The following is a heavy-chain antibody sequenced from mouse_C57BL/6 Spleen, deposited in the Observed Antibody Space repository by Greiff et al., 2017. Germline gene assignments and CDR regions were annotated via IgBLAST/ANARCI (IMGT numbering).Heavy chain of an antibody. Sequence: QVHVKQSGAELVRPGASVTLSCKASGYTFTDYEMHWVKQTPVHGLEWIGAIDPETGGTAYNQKFKGKAILTADKSSSTAYMELRSLTSEDSAVYYCNVRGSWFAYWGQGTLVTVSA. CDR1: GYTFTDYE. CDR2: IDPETGGT. V-gene: IGHV1-15*01. CDR3: NVRGSWFAY. J-gene: IGHJ3*01.